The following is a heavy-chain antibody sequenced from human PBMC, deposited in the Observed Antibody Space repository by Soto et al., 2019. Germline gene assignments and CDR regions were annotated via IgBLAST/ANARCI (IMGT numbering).Heavy chain of an antibody. V-gene: IGHV1-18*01. J-gene: IGHJ6*02. CDR2: ISADNGNT. D-gene: IGHD5-18*01. Sequence: ASVKVSCTASGYTFYSHSISWVRQAPGQGLEWMGRISADNGNTNYAQKFRGRVTMTTDTSTSTVYMELRNLRSDDTAVYYCARCIQQDYYYGMDVWGQGTTVTVSS. CDR1: GYTFYSHS. CDR3: ARCIQQDYYYGMDV.